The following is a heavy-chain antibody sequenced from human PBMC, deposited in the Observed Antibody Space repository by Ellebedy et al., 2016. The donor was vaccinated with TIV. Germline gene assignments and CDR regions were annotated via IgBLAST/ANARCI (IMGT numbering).Heavy chain of an antibody. J-gene: IGHJ6*02. D-gene: IGHD5-12*01. V-gene: IGHV4-31*01. CDR3: ARGGYRNAYYYYGMDV. CDR1: GGSISSGGYY. Sequence: MPSETLSLTCTVSGGSISSGGYYWSWIRQHPGKGLEWIGHIYYSGSTYNNPSLKSLVNISVDTSKNQFSLKLSSVTAADTAVYYCARGGYRNAYYYYGMDVWGQGTTVTVSS. CDR2: IYYSGST.